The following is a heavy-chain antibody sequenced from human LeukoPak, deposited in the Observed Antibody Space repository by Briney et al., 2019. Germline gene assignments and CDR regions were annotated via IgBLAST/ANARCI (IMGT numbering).Heavy chain of an antibody. D-gene: IGHD6-19*01. Sequence: PGGSLRLSCAASGFTFSNYAMIWVRQAPGKGLEWVSAISPSSGATYYADSVRGRFTVSRDNPKNTLYLQMNSLRAEDTAVYYCAKLLWMVDYWGHGTLVTVSS. V-gene: IGHV3-23*01. CDR2: ISPSSGAT. CDR1: GFTFSNYA. CDR3: AKLLWMVDY. J-gene: IGHJ4*01.